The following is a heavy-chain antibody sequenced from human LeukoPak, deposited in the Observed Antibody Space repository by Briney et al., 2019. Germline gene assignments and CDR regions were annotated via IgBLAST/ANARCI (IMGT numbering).Heavy chain of an antibody. CDR2: IYTSGGT. Sequence: SETLSLTCTVSGGSISSYYWSWIRQPAGKGLEWIGRIYTSGGTNYNPSLKSRVTMSVDTSKNQFSLKLSSVTAADTAVYYCAREHYYDSSGYYYSPHFDYWGQGTLVTVSS. V-gene: IGHV4-4*07. J-gene: IGHJ4*02. CDR1: GGSISSYY. D-gene: IGHD3-22*01. CDR3: AREHYYDSSGYYYSPHFDY.